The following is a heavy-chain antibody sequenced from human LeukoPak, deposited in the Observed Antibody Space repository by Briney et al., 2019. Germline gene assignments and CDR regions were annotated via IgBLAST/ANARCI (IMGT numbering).Heavy chain of an antibody. CDR3: AKDHLGDGYNSGAFDF. D-gene: IGHD5-24*01. V-gene: IGHV3-13*01. Sequence: PGGSLRLSCAASGFTSSSYDMHWVRQATGKGLEWVSAIGTAGDTYYPGSVKGRFTISRENAKNSLYLQMNSLRAGDTAVYYCAKDHLGDGYNSGAFDFWGQGTMVTVSS. J-gene: IGHJ3*01. CDR2: IGTAGDT. CDR1: GFTSSSYD.